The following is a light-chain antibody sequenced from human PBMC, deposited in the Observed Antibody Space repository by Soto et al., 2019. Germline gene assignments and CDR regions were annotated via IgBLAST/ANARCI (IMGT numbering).Light chain of an antibody. J-gene: IGLJ2*01. V-gene: IGLV1-47*02. Sequence: QSVLTQPPSASGTPGQRVTISCSGGSSNIGGKYVYWYLQLPGTAPKLLIYDDNLRPSGVPDRFSGSKSGTSASLAISGLRSEDEADYYCAAWDDSLGGRVVFGGGTKLTVL. CDR3: AAWDDSLGGRVV. CDR2: DDN. CDR1: SSNIGGKY.